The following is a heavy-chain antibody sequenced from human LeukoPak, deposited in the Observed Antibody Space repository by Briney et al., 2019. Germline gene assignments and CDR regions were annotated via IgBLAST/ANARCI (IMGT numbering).Heavy chain of an antibody. D-gene: IGHD6-19*01. CDR3: AKFFNNGWYLDAFDI. CDR1: GFTFSSYW. V-gene: IGHV3-7*03. J-gene: IGHJ3*02. Sequence: GGSLRLSCAASGFTFSSYWMSWVRQAPGKGLEWVANIKQDGSEKYYVDSVKGRFTISRDNAKNSLYLQMNSLRAEDTAVYYCAKFFNNGWYLDAFDIWGQGTMVTVSS. CDR2: IKQDGSEK.